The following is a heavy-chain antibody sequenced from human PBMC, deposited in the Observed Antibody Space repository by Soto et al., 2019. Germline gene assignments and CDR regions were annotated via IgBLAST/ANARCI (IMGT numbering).Heavy chain of an antibody. CDR3: ARDSAVVVPAAMDV. CDR2: IKQDGSEK. CDR1: GFTFSSYW. Sequence: GGSLRLSCAASGFTFSSYWMSWVRQAPGKGLEWVANIKQDGSEKYYVDSVKGRFTISRDNAKNSLYLQMNSLRAEDTAVYYCARDSAVVVPAAMDVWGKGTTVTVSS. D-gene: IGHD2-2*01. V-gene: IGHV3-7*01. J-gene: IGHJ6*04.